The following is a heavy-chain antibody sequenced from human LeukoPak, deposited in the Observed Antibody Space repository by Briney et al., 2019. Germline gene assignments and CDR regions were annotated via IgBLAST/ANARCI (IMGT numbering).Heavy chain of an antibody. V-gene: IGHV1-18*01. J-gene: IGHJ5*02. D-gene: IGHD3-10*01. Sequence: ASVKVSCKASGYTFTTYGISWVRQAPGQGLEWVGWISPYNGYTNYAQKLQGRVTMTTDTSTNTAYMDLRSLRSDDTAMYYCARDHWSHYYGSGGQNYFDPWGQGTLVIVSS. CDR3: ARDHWSHYYGSGGQNYFDP. CDR1: GYTFTTYG. CDR2: ISPYNGYT.